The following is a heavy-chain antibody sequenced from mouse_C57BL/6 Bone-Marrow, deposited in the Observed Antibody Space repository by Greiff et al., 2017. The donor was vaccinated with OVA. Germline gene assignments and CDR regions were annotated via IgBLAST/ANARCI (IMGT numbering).Heavy chain of an antibody. CDR3: ARWDYDVGYAMDY. Sequence: EVQLVESGGGLVQPGGSLKLSCAASGFTFSDYYMYWVRQTPEKRLEWVAYISNGGGSTYYPDTVKGRFTISRDNAKNTLYLQMSRLKSEDTAMYYCARWDYDVGYAMDYWGQGTSVTVSS. J-gene: IGHJ4*01. V-gene: IGHV5-12*01. CDR2: ISNGGGST. CDR1: GFTFSDYY. D-gene: IGHD2-4*01.